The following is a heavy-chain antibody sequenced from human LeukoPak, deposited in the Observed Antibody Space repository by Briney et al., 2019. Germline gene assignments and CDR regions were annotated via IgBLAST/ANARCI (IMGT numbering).Heavy chain of an antibody. Sequence: GGSLRLSCAASGFTFSNYGMHWVRQAPGKGLEWVAFIRYDGSNKYYADSVKGRFTISRDNSKNTLYLQMNSLRAEDTAVYYCATVRVGATPTIDYWGEGTLVTVSS. D-gene: IGHD1-26*01. CDR1: GFTFSNYG. CDR2: IRYDGSNK. J-gene: IGHJ4*02. V-gene: IGHV3-30*02. CDR3: ATVRVGATPTIDY.